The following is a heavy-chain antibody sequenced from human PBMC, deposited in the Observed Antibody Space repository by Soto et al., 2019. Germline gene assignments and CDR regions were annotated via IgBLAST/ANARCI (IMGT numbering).Heavy chain of an antibody. Sequence: HPGGSLRLSCAASGFTFSAYAMAWDRQAPGKGLEWVSGISGGGGSTYYADSVKGRFTISRDNSKNTLYLQMNSLGAEDTALYYCVKRRVGTGSSPPHFDNWGQGALVTVSS. CDR2: ISGGGGST. J-gene: IGHJ4*02. V-gene: IGHV3-23*01. CDR1: GFTFSAYA. D-gene: IGHD1-26*01. CDR3: VKRRVGTGSSPPHFDN.